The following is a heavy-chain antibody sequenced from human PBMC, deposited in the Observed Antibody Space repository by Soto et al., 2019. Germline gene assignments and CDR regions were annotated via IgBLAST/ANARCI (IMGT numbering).Heavy chain of an antibody. CDR2: ISGTGSRT. D-gene: IGHD5-18*01. J-gene: IGHJ6*02. CDR3: ARGGRYTYGYGDYSYGMDV. Sequence: PVGSLRLSCAASGFSFGDYAMSWVRQAPGRGLEWVSGISGTGSRTSYADPVRGRFTISRDNVNNTLSLQMDSLRAEDTAVYYCARGGRYTYGYGDYSYGMDVWGQGTTVTVSS. V-gene: IGHV3-23*01. CDR1: GFSFGDYA.